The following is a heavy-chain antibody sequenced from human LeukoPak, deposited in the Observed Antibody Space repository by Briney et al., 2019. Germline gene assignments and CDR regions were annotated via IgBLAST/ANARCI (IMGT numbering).Heavy chain of an antibody. V-gene: IGHV4-39*01. CDR3: ARGRVSSSTWYSTYYYYFYMDV. CDR1: GDSISSSSSY. Sequence: SETLSLTCTVSGDSISSSSSYWGWIRQPPGKGLEWIGSIYYSGSTYYNTSLKSRVTISVDTSNNQFSLKLNSVTAADTAVYFCARGRVSSSTWYSTYYYYFYMDVWGKGTTVTVSS. D-gene: IGHD4-11*01. CDR2: IYYSGST. J-gene: IGHJ6*03.